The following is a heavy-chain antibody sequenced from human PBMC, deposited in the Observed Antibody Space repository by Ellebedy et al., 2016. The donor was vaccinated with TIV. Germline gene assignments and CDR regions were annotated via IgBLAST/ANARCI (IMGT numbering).Heavy chain of an antibody. CDR1: GFTFSSYG. Sequence: GESLKISCAASGFTFSSYGMHWVRQAPGKGLEWVAVIWYDGSNKYYADSVKGRFTISRDNSKNTLYLQMNSLRAEDTAVYYCARDLVVGGYSLYYYYYYGMDVWGQGTTVTVSS. CDR2: IWYDGSNK. CDR3: ARDLVVGGYSLYYYYYYGMDV. V-gene: IGHV3-33*08. J-gene: IGHJ6*02. D-gene: IGHD3-22*01.